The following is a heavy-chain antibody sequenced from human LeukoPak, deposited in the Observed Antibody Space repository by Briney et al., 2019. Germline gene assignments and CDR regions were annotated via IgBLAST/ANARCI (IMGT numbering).Heavy chain of an antibody. V-gene: IGHV3-23*01. CDR2: ISGSGGST. J-gene: IGHJ6*03. CDR1: GFTFSTYS. D-gene: IGHD2-2*01. Sequence: PGGSLRLSCAASGFTFSTYSMNWVRQAPGKGLEWVSAISGSGGSTYYAGSVKGRFAISRDNSKNTLYLQMNSLRAEDTAVYYCAEGAVFDPYQLRDYYYYYMDVWGKGTTVTVSS. CDR3: AEGAVFDPYQLRDYYYYYMDV.